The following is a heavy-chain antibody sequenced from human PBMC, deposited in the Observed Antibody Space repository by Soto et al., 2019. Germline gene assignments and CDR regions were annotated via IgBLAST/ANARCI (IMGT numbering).Heavy chain of an antibody. CDR1: GGSISSGGYY. V-gene: IGHV4-31*03. CDR2: IYYSGST. D-gene: IGHD6-19*01. Sequence: QVQLQESGPGLVKPSQTLSLTCTVSGGSISSGGYYWSWIRQHPGKGLEWIGYIYYSGSTYYNPSLKSRLTISVDTSKNQFSLKLSSVPAADTAVYYCARSAVAGRTIFDYWGQGTLVTVSS. CDR3: ARSAVAGRTIFDY. J-gene: IGHJ4*02.